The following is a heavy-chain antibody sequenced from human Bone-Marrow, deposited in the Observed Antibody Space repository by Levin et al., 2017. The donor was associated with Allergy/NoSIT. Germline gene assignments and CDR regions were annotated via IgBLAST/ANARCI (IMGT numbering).Heavy chain of an antibody. J-gene: IGHJ6*02. Sequence: LSLTCAASGFTFRGYGFHWVRQAPGKGLEWVAVIWLDGRSQHYADPVKGRFTISRDNSQNTLWLQMNSLRAEDTAIYYCARDIGQPDSYDYYFYGMDVWGQGTTVTVSS. CDR1: GFTFRGYG. V-gene: IGHV3-33*01. CDR2: IWLDGRSQ. D-gene: IGHD1-26*01. CDR3: ARDIGQPDSYDYYFYGMDV.